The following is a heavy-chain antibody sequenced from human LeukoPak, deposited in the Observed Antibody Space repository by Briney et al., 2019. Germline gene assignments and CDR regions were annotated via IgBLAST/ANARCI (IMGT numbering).Heavy chain of an antibody. Sequence: SETLSLTCTVSGGSISFYYWSWIRQPAGKGLEWIGRIYTSGSTNYNPSLKSRVTMSVDTSKNQFSLKLSSVTAADTAVYYCARGLHADCTNVVCYDNWFDPWGQGTLVTVSS. D-gene: IGHD2-8*01. CDR3: ARGLHADCTNVVCYDNWFDP. CDR1: GGSISFYY. V-gene: IGHV4-4*07. CDR2: IYTSGST. J-gene: IGHJ5*02.